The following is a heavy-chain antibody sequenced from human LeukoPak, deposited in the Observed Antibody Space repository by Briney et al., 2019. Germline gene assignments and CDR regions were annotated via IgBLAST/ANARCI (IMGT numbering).Heavy chain of an antibody. D-gene: IGHD1-26*01. J-gene: IGHJ4*02. CDR1: GFTFSSYS. CDR2: ISSSSSYI. Sequence: PGGSLRLSCAASGFTFSSYSMNWVRQAPGKGLGWVSSISSSSSYIYYADSVKGRLTISRDNAKNSLYLQMNSLRAEDTAVYYCARSEGSYDHFDYWGQGTLVTVSS. CDR3: ARSEGSYDHFDY. V-gene: IGHV3-21*01.